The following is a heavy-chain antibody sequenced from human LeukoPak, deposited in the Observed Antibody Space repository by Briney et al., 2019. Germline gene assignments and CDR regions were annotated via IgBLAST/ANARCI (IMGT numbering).Heavy chain of an antibody. CDR2: IYYSGST. CDR1: GGSISSYY. V-gene: IGHV4-59*01. J-gene: IGHJ3*02. Sequence: PSETLSLTCTVSGGSISSYYWSWIRQPPGKGLEWLGYIYYSGSTNYNPSLKSRVTISVDTSKNQFSLKLSSVTAADTAVYYCVREDYGGKAARAFDIWGQGTMVTVSS. D-gene: IGHD4-23*01. CDR3: VREDYGGKAARAFDI.